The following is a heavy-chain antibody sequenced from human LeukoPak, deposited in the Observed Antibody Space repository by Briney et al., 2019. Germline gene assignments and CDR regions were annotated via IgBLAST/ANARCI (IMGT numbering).Heavy chain of an antibody. V-gene: IGHV1-46*01. CDR1: GYTFTTYY. Sequence: ASVKVSCKASGYTFTTYYMHWVRHAPGHGLEWIGLIKPGGGDTIYAQKFQGRVTMTRDTSTSTVYLDLSSLRSEDTAVYYCTTEFSWTTVVEVDYWGQGTLVTVSS. CDR2: IKPGGGDT. D-gene: IGHD4-23*01. J-gene: IGHJ4*02. CDR3: TTEFSWTTVVEVDY.